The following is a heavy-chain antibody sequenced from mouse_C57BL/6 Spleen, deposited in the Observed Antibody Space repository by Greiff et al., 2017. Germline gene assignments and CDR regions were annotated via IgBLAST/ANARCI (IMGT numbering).Heavy chain of an antibody. V-gene: IGHV3-6*01. CDR2: ISYDGSN. CDR3: AIHYYGSSYDWFAY. D-gene: IGHD1-1*01. J-gene: IGHJ3*01. Sequence: EVQLVESGPGLVKPSQSLSLTCSVTGYSITSGYYWNWIRQFPGNKLEWMGYISYDGSNNYNPSLKNRISITRDTSKNQFFLKLNSVTTEDTATYYCAIHYYGSSYDWFAYWGQGTLVTVSA. CDR1: GYSITSGYY.